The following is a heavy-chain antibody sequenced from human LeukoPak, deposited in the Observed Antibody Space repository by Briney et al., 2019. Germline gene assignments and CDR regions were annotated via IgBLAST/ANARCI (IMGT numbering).Heavy chain of an antibody. CDR2: IIPILGIA. Sequence: SVKVSCKASGGTFSSYAISRVRQAPGQGLEWMGRIIPILGIANYAQKFQGRVTMTEDTSTDTAYMELSSLRSEDTAVYYCATFGIAAAKYWFDPWGQGTLVTVSS. J-gene: IGHJ5*02. CDR3: ATFGIAAAKYWFDP. CDR1: GGTFSSYA. V-gene: IGHV1-69*04. D-gene: IGHD6-13*01.